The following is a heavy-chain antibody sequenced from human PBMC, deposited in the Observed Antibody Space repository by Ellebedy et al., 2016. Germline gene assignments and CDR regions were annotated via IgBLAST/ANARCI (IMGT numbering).Heavy chain of an antibody. CDR1: GYTFTSYD. Sequence: ASVKVSXKASGYTFTSYDINWVRQATGQGLEWMGWMNPNSGNTGYAQKFQGRVTMTRNTSISTAYMELSSLRSEDTAVYYCARGKGRLFRYYGMDVWGQGTTVTVSS. V-gene: IGHV1-8*01. CDR2: MNPNSGNT. CDR3: ARGKGRLFRYYGMDV. J-gene: IGHJ6*02. D-gene: IGHD3-22*01.